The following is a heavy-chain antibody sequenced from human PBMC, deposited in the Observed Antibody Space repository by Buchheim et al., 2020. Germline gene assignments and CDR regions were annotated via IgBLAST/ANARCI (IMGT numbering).Heavy chain of an antibody. D-gene: IGHD2-15*01. CDR1: GFTLSSYS. V-gene: IGHV3-48*04. Sequence: EVQLVESGGGLVQPGGSLRLSCVASGFTLSSYSMNWVRQAPGKGLEWVSYIKSNSESKHYADSVKGRFTISRDNAKNSLYLQMNSLRAEDTARYYCARKSGGLDYWGQGTL. CDR3: ARKSGGLDY. CDR2: IKSNSESK. J-gene: IGHJ4*02.